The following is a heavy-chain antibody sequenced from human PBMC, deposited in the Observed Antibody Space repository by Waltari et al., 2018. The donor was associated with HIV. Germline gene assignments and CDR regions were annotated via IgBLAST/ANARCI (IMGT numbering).Heavy chain of an antibody. V-gene: IGHV1-8*01. Sequence: QVQLVQSGAEVKKPGASVKASCKASGYTFASYDINRARQATGPGLEWMGWMNPNSGNTGYAQKFQGRVTMTRNTSISTAYMELSSLRSEDTAVYYCARSYDYGGNPIYYGMDVWGQGTTVTVSS. D-gene: IGHD4-17*01. J-gene: IGHJ6*02. CDR1: GYTFASYD. CDR3: ARSYDYGGNPIYYGMDV. CDR2: MNPNSGNT.